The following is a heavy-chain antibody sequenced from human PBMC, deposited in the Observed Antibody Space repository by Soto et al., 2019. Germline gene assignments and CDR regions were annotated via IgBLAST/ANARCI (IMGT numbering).Heavy chain of an antibody. CDR1: GGSISSYY. CDR2: IYYSGST. D-gene: IGHD2-2*01. CDR3: ARLRGCSSTSCYLHYYYYYMDV. J-gene: IGHJ6*03. Sequence: QVQLQESGPGLVKPSETLSLTCTVSGGSISSYYWSWIRQPPGKGLEWIGYIYYSGSTNYNPSLKSRVTISVDTSKNQFSLKLSSVTAADTAVYYCARLRGCSSTSCYLHYYYYYMDVWGKGTTVTVSS. V-gene: IGHV4-59*08.